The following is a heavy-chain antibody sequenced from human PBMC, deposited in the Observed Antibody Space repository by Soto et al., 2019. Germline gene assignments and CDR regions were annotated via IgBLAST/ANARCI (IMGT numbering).Heavy chain of an antibody. J-gene: IGHJ4*02. CDR1: GGSISNSNW. D-gene: IGHD1-26*01. CDR3: AHRPIVGAAI. CDR2: IFHSGST. V-gene: IGHV4-4*02. Sequence: QVQLQESGPGLVKPSGTLSLTCAVFGGSISNSNWWTWVRQPPGKGLDWIGEIFHSGSTNYNLSLMGRVTISVDKSNNQFSLKLRSVTAADTAVYYCAHRPIVGAAIWGQGTLVTVSS.